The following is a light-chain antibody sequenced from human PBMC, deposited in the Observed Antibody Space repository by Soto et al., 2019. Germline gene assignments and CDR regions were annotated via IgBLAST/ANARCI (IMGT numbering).Light chain of an antibody. CDR3: YSYTSTTAYV. Sequence: QSALTQPASVSGSPGQSITISCTGTSSDVGGYNYVSWYQHHPGKAPKLMFYAVNNRPSGVSDRFSGSKSGNTASLTISGLQAEDEADYYCYSYTSTTAYVFGAGTKLTVL. V-gene: IGLV2-14*03. CDR1: SSDVGGYNY. J-gene: IGLJ1*01. CDR2: AVN.